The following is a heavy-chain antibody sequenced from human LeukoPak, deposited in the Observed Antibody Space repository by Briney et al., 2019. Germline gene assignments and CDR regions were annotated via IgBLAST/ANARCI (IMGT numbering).Heavy chain of an antibody. D-gene: IGHD3-22*01. CDR3: ASPHDTSGHAFDI. CDR2: INHSGST. J-gene: IGHJ3*02. Sequence: SETLPLTCAVYGGSFSGYYWSWILQPPGKGLEWIGEINHSGSTNYNPSLKSRVTISVDTSKNQFSLKLSSVTAADTAVYYCASPHDTSGHAFDIWGQGTMVTVSS. V-gene: IGHV4-34*01. CDR1: GGSFSGYY.